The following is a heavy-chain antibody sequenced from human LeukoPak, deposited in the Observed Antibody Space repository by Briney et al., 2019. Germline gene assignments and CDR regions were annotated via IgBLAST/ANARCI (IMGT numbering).Heavy chain of an antibody. CDR2: ISAYNGNT. J-gene: IGHJ4*02. Sequence: GASVKVSCKASGYTFTNYGISWVRQAPGQGLEWMGWISAYNGNTNYAQKLRGRVTMTTDTSTSTAYMDLRSLRSDDMAVYYCARDYDILTGYDLFDYWGQGTLVTVSS. D-gene: IGHD3-9*01. V-gene: IGHV1-18*03. CDR3: ARDYDILTGYDLFDY. CDR1: GYTFTNYG.